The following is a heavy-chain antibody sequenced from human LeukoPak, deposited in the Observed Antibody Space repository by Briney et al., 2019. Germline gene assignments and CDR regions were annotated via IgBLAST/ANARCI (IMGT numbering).Heavy chain of an antibody. J-gene: IGHJ3*02. CDR1: GGSISGYY. V-gene: IGHV4-30-4*01. D-gene: IGHD1-20*01. CDR2: IYYSGST. Sequence: SETLSLTCTVSGGSISGYYWSWIRQPPGRGLGWIGYIYYSGSTYYNPSLKSRVSISVDTSKNQFSLKLSSVTAADTAVYYCARITGPFDDFDICGQGTMVTVSS. CDR3: ARITGPFDDFDI.